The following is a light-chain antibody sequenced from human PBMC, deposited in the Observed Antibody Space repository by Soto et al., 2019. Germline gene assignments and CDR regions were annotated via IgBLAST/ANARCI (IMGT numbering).Light chain of an antibody. CDR3: QQYNIWPLWT. Sequence: EIRMTQSPATLSVSPGDRATLSCRASESVTSSLAWYQQKPGQPPRLLIYAASTRATDVPARFSGGGSETEFTLTISSLQSEDFAVYFCQQYNIWPLWTFGQGTKVDIK. V-gene: IGKV3-15*01. J-gene: IGKJ1*01. CDR1: ESVTSS. CDR2: AAS.